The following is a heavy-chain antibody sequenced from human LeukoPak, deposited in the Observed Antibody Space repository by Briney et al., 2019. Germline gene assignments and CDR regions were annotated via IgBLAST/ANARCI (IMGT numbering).Heavy chain of an antibody. D-gene: IGHD2-21*02. Sequence: SETLSLTCTVSGGSISKYYWSWIRQPPGKGLEWIGYIYYSGSTNYNPSLKSRVSISLDTSKNQFSLKLSSVTAADTAVYYCAREREGVVTVLRDWEYSYFYMDVWGKGTTVTISS. CDR1: GGSISKYY. CDR3: AREREGVVTVLRDWEYSYFYMDV. CDR2: IYYSGST. J-gene: IGHJ6*03. V-gene: IGHV4-59*01.